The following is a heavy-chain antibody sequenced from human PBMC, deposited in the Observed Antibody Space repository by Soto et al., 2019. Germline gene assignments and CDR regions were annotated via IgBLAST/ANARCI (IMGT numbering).Heavy chain of an antibody. D-gene: IGHD6-19*01. Sequence: GGSLRLSCAASGFTFSSYGMHWVRQAPGKGLEWVAVISYDGSNKYYADSVKGRFTISRDNSKNTLYLQMNSLRAEDTAVYYCAGYLAGELYYHHYRLAVPAQGTTV. J-gene: IGHJ6*02. CDR3: AGYLAGELYYHHYRLAV. CDR1: GFTFSSYG. V-gene: IGHV3-30*03. CDR2: ISYDGSNK.